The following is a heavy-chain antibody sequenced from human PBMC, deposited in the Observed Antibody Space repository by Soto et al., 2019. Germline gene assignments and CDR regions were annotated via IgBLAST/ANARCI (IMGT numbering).Heavy chain of an antibody. J-gene: IGHJ3*02. V-gene: IGHV1-18*01. CDR1: GYTFTSYG. CDR3: ARDLKMSSSWYESLNAFDI. Sequence: ASVKVSCKASGYTFTSYGISWVRQAPGQGLEWMGWISAYNGNANYAQKLQGRVTMTTDTSTSTAYMELRSLRSDDTAVYYCARDLKMSSSWYESLNAFDIWCPGPMVTVSS. CDR2: ISAYNGNA. D-gene: IGHD6-13*01.